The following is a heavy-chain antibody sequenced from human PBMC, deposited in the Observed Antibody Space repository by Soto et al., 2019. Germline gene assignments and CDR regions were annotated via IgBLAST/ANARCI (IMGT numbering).Heavy chain of an antibody. J-gene: IGHJ4*02. CDR2: FYSGGDT. CDR1: GFPVNTKH. V-gene: IGHV3-53*01. Sequence: EVELVASGGGLIQPGGSLRLSCAASGFPVNTKHMSLVLQAPGKGPGWVSVFYSGGDTNYADSVKGRFTISRDSAKNTLYLYLSSLRLDDTAMYFCVGAMGSGSSAGFYWGQGTLVTVSS. CDR3: VGAMGSGSSAGFY. D-gene: IGHD6-6*01.